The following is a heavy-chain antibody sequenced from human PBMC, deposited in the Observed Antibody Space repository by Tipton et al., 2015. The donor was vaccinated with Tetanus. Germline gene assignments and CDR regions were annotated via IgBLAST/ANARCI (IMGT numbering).Heavy chain of an antibody. Sequence: TLSLTCTVSGDSVSTGNFYWSWIRQPPGKGLEWIAFIHHSGLAFSKPSRKSRVSISIDTSQNQFSLRLTSVTAADTAVYFCARNVYTVTNDAFDIWGHGTLVNVSS. CDR2: IHHSGLA. CDR3: ARNVYTVTNDAFDI. D-gene: IGHD4-11*01. V-gene: IGHV4-30-4*01. CDR1: GDSVSTGNFY. J-gene: IGHJ3*02.